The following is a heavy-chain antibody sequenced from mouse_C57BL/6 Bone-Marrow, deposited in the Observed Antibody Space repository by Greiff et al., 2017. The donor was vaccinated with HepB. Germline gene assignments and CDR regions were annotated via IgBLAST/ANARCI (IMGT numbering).Heavy chain of an antibody. V-gene: IGHV1-81*01. Sequence: VKLQESGAELARPGASVKLSCKASGYTFTSYGISWVKQSTGQGLEWIGEIYPRSGNTYYNEKFKGKATLTADKSSSTAYMELRSLTSEDSAVYFCARYNYGRWFAYWGQGTLVTVSA. J-gene: IGHJ3*01. CDR2: IYPRSGNT. CDR3: ARYNYGRWFAY. CDR1: GYTFTSYG. D-gene: IGHD1-1*01.